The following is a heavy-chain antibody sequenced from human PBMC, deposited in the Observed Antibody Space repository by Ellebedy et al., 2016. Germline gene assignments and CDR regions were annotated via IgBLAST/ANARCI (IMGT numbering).Heavy chain of an antibody. Sequence: GESLKISCETSGFTFSRYSMTWVRQAPGKGLEWVSYISDGSDTIYYADSVKGRFTISRDNAKNSLYLQMNSLRAEDTAVYYCARDGGYEHDYWGQGTLVTVSS. CDR2: ISDGSDTI. CDR1: GFTFSRYS. D-gene: IGHD5-12*01. V-gene: IGHV3-48*04. CDR3: ARDGGYEHDY. J-gene: IGHJ4*02.